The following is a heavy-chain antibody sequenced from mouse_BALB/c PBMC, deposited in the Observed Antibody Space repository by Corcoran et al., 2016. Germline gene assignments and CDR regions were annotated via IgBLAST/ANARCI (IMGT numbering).Heavy chain of an antibody. CDR2: IYWDDDK. Sequence: QVTLKESGPGILQPSQTLSLTCSFSGFSLSTSGMGVSWIRQPSGKGLEWLAHIYWDDDKRYNPSLKSRLTISKDTSSNQVFLKITSVDTADTATYYCARMNYRYDEFAYWGQGTLVTVSA. CDR3: ARMNYRYDEFAY. D-gene: IGHD2-14*01. J-gene: IGHJ3*01. CDR1: GFSLSTSGMG. V-gene: IGHV8-12*01.